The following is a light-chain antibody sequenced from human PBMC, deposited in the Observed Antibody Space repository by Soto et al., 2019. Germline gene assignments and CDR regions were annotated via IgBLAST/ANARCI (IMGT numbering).Light chain of an antibody. CDR2: EGS. CDR1: SSDVGTYNL. V-gene: IGLV2-23*01. Sequence: QSVLTQPASVSGSPGQSITISCTGTSSDVGTYNLVSWYEQHPGKAPKLMIYEGSKRPSGVSNRFSGSKSGNTASLTISGLQAEDAADYYCCSYARGSTYVFGTGTKLTVL. J-gene: IGLJ1*01. CDR3: CSYARGSTYV.